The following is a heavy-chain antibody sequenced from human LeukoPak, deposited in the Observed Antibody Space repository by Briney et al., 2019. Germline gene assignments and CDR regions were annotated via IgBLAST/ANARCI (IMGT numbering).Heavy chain of an antibody. D-gene: IGHD2-15*01. CDR3: ARDRGSGRTPDAFDI. Sequence: MPSETLSLTCAVSGGSISSSNWWSWVRQPPGKGLEWIGEIYHSGSTNYNPSLKSRVTISVDKSKNQFSLKLSSVTAADTAVYYCARDRGSGRTPDAFDIWGQGTMVTVSS. J-gene: IGHJ3*02. CDR2: IYHSGST. CDR1: GGSISSSNW. V-gene: IGHV4-4*02.